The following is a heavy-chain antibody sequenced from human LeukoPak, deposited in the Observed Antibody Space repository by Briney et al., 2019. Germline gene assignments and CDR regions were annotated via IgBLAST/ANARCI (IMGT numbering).Heavy chain of an antibody. CDR1: GFTFSSYG. CDR2: IWYDGSNK. V-gene: IGHV3-30*02. D-gene: IGHD3-3*01. Sequence: GGSLRLSCAAAGFTFSSYGMHWVRQAPGKGLECVAVIWYDGSNKYYADSVKGRFTISRDNSKNTLYLQVNSLRVDDTAVYYCAKALSGYKPPNYYYYMDVWGKGTTVTVSS. J-gene: IGHJ6*03. CDR3: AKALSGYKPPNYYYYMDV.